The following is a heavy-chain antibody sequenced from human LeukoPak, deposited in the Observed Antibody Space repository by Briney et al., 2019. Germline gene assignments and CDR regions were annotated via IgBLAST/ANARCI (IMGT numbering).Heavy chain of an antibody. CDR2: IIPIFGTA. CDR3: ARGRYGEPVLIYYYYYYYMDV. J-gene: IGHJ6*03. Sequence: GASVKVSCKASGGTFSSYAISWVRQAPGQGLEWMGGIIPIFGTANYAQKFQGRVTITADKSTSTAYMELSSLRSEDTAVYYCARGRYGEPVLIYYYYYYYMDVWGKGTTVTVSS. CDR1: GGTFSSYA. D-gene: IGHD4-17*01. V-gene: IGHV1-69*06.